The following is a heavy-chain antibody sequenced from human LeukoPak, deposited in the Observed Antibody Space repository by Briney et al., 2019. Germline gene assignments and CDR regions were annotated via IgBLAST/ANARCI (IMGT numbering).Heavy chain of an antibody. Sequence: GRSLRLSCAASGFTFSSYAMHWVRQAPGKGLEWVAVISYDGSNKYYADSVKGRSTISRDNSKNTLYLQMNSLRSDDTAVYYCARASIPFMYSYYYYGMDVWGQGTTVTVSS. CDR2: ISYDGSNK. D-gene: IGHD2-21*01. J-gene: IGHJ6*02. CDR1: GFTFSSYA. V-gene: IGHV3-30-3*01. CDR3: ARASIPFMYSYYYYGMDV.